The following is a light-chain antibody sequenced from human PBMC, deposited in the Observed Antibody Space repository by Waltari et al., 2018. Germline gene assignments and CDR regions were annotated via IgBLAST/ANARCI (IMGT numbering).Light chain of an antibody. V-gene: IGLV1-47*01. CDR3: AAWDDSLSVWV. J-gene: IGLJ3*02. CDR2: RIY. Sequence: QSVLTQPPSASGTPGQRVTISCSGGRSNIGNNYVFWYQHFPGTAPKLLIYRIYQRPSGVPDRFSGSKSGTSASLAISGLRSEDEADYYCAAWDDSLSVWVFGGGTKLTV. CDR1: RSNIGNNY.